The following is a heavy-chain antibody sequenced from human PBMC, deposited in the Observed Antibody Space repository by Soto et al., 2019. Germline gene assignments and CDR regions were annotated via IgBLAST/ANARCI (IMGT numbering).Heavy chain of an antibody. CDR2: ISAYNGNT. CDR1: GYTFTSYG. V-gene: IGHV1-18*01. J-gene: IGHJ1*01. Sequence: ASVKVSCKASGYTFTSYGISWVRQAPGQGLEWMGWISAYNGNTNYAQKLQGRVTMTTDTSTSTAYMELRSLRSDDTAVYYCAIYDLVGATRYFHLWGQGTLVTVSS. CDR3: AIYDLVGATRYFHL. D-gene: IGHD1-26*01.